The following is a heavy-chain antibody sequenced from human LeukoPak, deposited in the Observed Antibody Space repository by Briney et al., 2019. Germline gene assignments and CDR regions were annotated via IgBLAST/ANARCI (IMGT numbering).Heavy chain of an antibody. CDR3: ARGLMLEWSHDY. D-gene: IGHD3-3*01. Sequence: ASVKVSCKASGYTFTSYDINWVRQATGQGLEWMGWMNPNSGNTGYARKFQGRVTMTRNTSISTAYMELSSLRSEDTAVYYCARGLMLEWSHDYWGQGTLVTVSS. V-gene: IGHV1-8*01. CDR1: GYTFTSYD. CDR2: MNPNSGNT. J-gene: IGHJ4*02.